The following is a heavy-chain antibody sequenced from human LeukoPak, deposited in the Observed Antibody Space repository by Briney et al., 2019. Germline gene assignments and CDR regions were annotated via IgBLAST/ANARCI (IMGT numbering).Heavy chain of an antibody. CDR3: ARGGVGAFDI. Sequence: PGGSLRLSCAVSGFTVNNNYMTWVRQTPGKRLEWVSIIYSDGSTYYADSVKGRFTISRHNSKNTLYLQMNSLRAEDTAMYYCARGGVGAFDIWGQGTMVTVSS. D-gene: IGHD3-10*01. CDR1: GFTVNNNY. V-gene: IGHV3-53*04. J-gene: IGHJ3*02. CDR2: IYSDGST.